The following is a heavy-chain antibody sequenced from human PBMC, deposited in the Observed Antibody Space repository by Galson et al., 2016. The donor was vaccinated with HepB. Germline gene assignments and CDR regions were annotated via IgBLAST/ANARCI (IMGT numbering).Heavy chain of an antibody. CDR2: IFHSGRT. Sequence: SETLSLTCAVSGGSVSRSSWWNWVRQPPGKGLEWIGEIFHSGRTNYNPSIKSRVTMSVDKFKNQFSLKLTSVSDADTAVYFCARLGTYCSNSNCTSYYYYSGMDVWGQGTTVTVSS. J-gene: IGHJ6*02. CDR3: ARLGTYCSNSNCTSYYYYSGMDV. V-gene: IGHV4-4*02. D-gene: IGHD2-2*01. CDR1: GGSVSRSSW.